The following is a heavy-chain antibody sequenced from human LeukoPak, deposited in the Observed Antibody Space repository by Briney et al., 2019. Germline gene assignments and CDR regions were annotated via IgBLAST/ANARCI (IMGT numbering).Heavy chain of an antibody. J-gene: IGHJ4*02. D-gene: IGHD6-6*01. CDR3: AKDGHIAARPAYFDY. Sequence: SCKASGGTFSSYAMSWVRQAPGKGLEWVSAISGSGGSTYYADSVKGRFTISRDNSKNTLYLQMNSLRAEDTAVYYCAKDGHIAARPAYFDYWGQGTLVTVSS. V-gene: IGHV3-23*01. CDR2: ISGSGGST. CDR1: GGTFSSYA.